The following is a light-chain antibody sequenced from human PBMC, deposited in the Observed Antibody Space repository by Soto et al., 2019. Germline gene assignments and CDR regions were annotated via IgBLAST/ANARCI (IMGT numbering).Light chain of an antibody. CDR1: QDITTY. CDR3: QQRSSWPLT. J-gene: IGKJ4*02. V-gene: IGKV3-11*01. CDR2: DTF. Sequence: IVLTQSPASLCLSPGERATLSCRASQDITTYLAWYQQKPGQAPRLFIYDTFNRASDVPARFSGSGSGTAFTLTITSLAPDDSAINYCQQRSSWPLTFGGGTKVEIK.